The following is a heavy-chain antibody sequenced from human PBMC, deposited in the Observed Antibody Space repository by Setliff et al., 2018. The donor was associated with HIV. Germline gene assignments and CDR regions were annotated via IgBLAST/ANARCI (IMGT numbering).Heavy chain of an antibody. Sequence: PSETLSLTCSVSGGSISNFYWSWIRQPPGKGLEWVGHIYSTGDTNYNPSLKSRVTLSADTSKNQLSLSLTSVTAADTAVYYCARYTSKVDWFDPWGQGTLVTVSS. CDR3: ARYTSKVDWFDP. D-gene: IGHD2-2*02. CDR1: GGSISNFY. J-gene: IGHJ5*02. CDR2: IYSTGDT. V-gene: IGHV4-4*07.